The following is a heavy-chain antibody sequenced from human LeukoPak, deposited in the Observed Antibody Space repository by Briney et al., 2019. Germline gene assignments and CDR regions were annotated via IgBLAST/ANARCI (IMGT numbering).Heavy chain of an antibody. CDR3: ARGHFGVVLDY. CDR1: GFTFNSYS. Sequence: PGGSLRLSCEGSGFTFNSYSMIWVRQAPGKGVEGGSYIRGDSTETRHADSLMGRFPISRHKAKKSLYLQMNSLRAEDTAVYYCARGHFGVVLDYWGQGTLVTVSS. D-gene: IGHD3-3*01. J-gene: IGHJ4*02. CDR2: IRGDSTET. V-gene: IGHV3-21*01.